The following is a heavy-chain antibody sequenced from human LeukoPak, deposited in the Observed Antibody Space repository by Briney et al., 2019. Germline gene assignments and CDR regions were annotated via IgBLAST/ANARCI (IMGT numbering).Heavy chain of an antibody. J-gene: IGHJ4*02. V-gene: IGHV1-69*01. CDR1: GGTFSSYA. CDR3: ARSSRYYDSSGLQAYYFDY. CDR2: IIPIFGTA. D-gene: IGHD3-22*01. Sequence: PVKVSCKASGGTFSSYAISLVRQAPGQGLEWMGGIIPIFGTANYAQKFQGRVTITADESTSTAYMELSSLRSEDTAVYYCARSSRYYDSSGLQAYYFDYWGQGTLVTVSS.